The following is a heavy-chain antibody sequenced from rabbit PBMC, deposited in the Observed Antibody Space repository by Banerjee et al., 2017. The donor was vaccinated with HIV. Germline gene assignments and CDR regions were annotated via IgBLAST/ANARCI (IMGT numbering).Heavy chain of an antibody. CDR3: ARGASDSGGYPFKL. V-gene: IGHV1S45*01. D-gene: IGHD1-1*01. CDR2: IYAAGGSA. CDR1: GFSFSSRYW. Sequence: EESGGGLVQPEGSLTLTCTASGFSFSSRYWICWVRQAPGKGLEWIACIYAAGGSAYYASWAKGRFTISKTSSTTVTLQMTSLTAADTAAYFCARGASDSGGYPFKLWGPGTLVTVS. J-gene: IGHJ4*01.